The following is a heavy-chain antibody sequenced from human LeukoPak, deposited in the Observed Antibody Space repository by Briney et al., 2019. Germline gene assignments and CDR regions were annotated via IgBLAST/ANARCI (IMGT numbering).Heavy chain of an antibody. CDR1: GFTFSDYY. CDR3: ARTGNYYDSSGYYTYFDY. V-gene: IGHV3-11*04. Sequence: KPGGSLRLSCAASGFTFSDYYMSWIRQAPGKGLEWVSYISSSGSTIYYADSVKGRFTISRDNAKNSLYLQMNSLRAEDTAVYYCARTGNYYDSSGYYTYFDYWGQGTLVTVPS. CDR2: ISSSGSTI. D-gene: IGHD3-22*01. J-gene: IGHJ4*02.